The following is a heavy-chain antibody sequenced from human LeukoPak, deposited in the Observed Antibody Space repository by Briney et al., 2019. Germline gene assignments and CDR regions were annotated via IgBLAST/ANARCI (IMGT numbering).Heavy chain of an antibody. CDR1: GFTFSSYE. V-gene: IGHV3-48*03. J-gene: IGHJ4*02. D-gene: IGHD3-10*01. CDR2: ISSSGGTI. Sequence: GGSLRLSCAASGFTFSSYEMNWVRQAPGKGLEWVSYISSSGGTIYYADSVKGRFTISRDNAKNSLYLQMNSLRAEDTAVYYCARAVFDYYGSGSDPYYFDYWGQETLVTVSS. CDR3: ARAVFDYYGSGSDPYYFDY.